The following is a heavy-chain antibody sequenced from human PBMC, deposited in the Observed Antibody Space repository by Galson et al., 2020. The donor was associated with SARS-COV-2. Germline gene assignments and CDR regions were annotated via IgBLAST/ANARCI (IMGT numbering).Heavy chain of an antibody. CDR2: IYHSGST. Sequence: SQTLSLTCAVSGGSISSSNWWSWVRQPPGKGLEWIGEIYHSGSTNYNPSLKSRVTISVDKSKNQFSLKLSSVTAADTAVYYCASLARSPSYYYYCMDVWGKGTTVTGSS. D-gene: IGHD6-6*01. CDR1: GGSISSSNW. V-gene: IGHV4-4*02. CDR3: ASLARSPSYYYYCMDV. J-gene: IGHJ6*03.